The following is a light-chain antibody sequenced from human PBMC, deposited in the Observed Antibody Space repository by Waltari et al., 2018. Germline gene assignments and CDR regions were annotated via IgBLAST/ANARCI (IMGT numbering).Light chain of an antibody. J-gene: IGKJ4*01. CDR2: GAS. CDR1: QSVSSN. Sequence: EIVMTQSPATLSVSPGERATLSCRASQSVSSNLAWYQQKPGQAPRLLIYGASTRDTGIPARFSGSGSGTEFTLTISSLQSEDFAVYYCQQYNNWPVLTFGGGTKVEIK. CDR3: QQYNNWPVLT. V-gene: IGKV3-15*01.